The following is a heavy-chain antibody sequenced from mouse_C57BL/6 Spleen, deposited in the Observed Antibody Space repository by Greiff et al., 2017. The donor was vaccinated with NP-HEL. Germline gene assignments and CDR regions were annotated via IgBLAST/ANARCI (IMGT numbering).Heavy chain of an antibody. Sequence: EVQLQQSGPELVKPGDSVKISCKASGYTFTDYYMNWVKQSHGKSLEWIGDINPNNGGTSYNQKFKGKATLTVDKSSSTAYMELRSLTSEDSAVYYCARPFITTVVARDWYFDVWGTGTTVTVSS. CDR2: INPNNGGT. J-gene: IGHJ1*03. V-gene: IGHV1-26*01. CDR3: ARPFITTVVARDWYFDV. D-gene: IGHD1-1*01. CDR1: GYTFTDYY.